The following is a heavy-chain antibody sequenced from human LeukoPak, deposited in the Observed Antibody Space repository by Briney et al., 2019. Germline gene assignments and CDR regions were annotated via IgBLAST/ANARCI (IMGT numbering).Heavy chain of an antibody. CDR1: GYTFTSFG. J-gene: IGHJ4*02. D-gene: IGHD6-13*01. CDR3: ARDQMNIAAAGAYFDY. Sequence: ASVKVSCKASGYTFTSFGISRVRQAPGQGLEWMGWIGAYNGNTKYGQTLQGRVTMTTDTSTSTAYMELRSLRSDDAAVYYCARDQMNIAAAGAYFDYWGQGTLVTVSS. V-gene: IGHV1-18*01. CDR2: IGAYNGNT.